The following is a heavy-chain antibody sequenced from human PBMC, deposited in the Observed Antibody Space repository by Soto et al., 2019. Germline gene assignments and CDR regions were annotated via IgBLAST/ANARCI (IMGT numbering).Heavy chain of an antibody. V-gene: IGHV5-51*03. D-gene: IGHD2-15*01. J-gene: IGHJ3*01. CDR1: GYSFTSYW. CDR2: IYPGDSDT. CDR3: ARRGRFNTVVVVADAFDV. Sequence: EVQLVQSGAEVKKAGESLKISCKGSGYSFTSYWIGWVRQMPGKGLEWMGIIYPGDSDTRYSPAFQGKVTISADKSISTAYLQRHSLKASDTAMYDCARRGRFNTVVVVADAFDVWGQGTMVTVSS.